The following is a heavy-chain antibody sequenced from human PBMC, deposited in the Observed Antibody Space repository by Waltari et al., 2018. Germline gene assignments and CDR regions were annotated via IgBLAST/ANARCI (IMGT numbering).Heavy chain of an antibody. CDR2: ISYDGSNK. D-gene: IGHD6-13*01. V-gene: IGHV3-30*18. J-gene: IGHJ4*02. CDR3: AKEHSPGSSWYYFDY. Sequence: QVQLVESGGGVVQPGRSLRLSCAASGFTFSTYGMHWVRQAPGKGLEWVAVISYDGSNKYYADSVKGRFTFSRDNSKNTLYLQMNSLRAEDTAVYYCAKEHSPGSSWYYFDYWGQGTLVTVSS. CDR1: GFTFSTYG.